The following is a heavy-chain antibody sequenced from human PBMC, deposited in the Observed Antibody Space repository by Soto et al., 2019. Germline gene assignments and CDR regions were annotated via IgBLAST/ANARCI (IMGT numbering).Heavy chain of an antibody. J-gene: IGHJ4*02. D-gene: IGHD3-3*01. CDR3: AGVPQIFLEGLLPRIGVLDY. Sequence: GASVKVSCKASGYTFTSYGISWVRQAPGQGLEWMGWISAYNGNTNYAQKLQGRVTMTTDTSTSTAYMELRSLRSDDTAVYYCAGVPQIFLEGLLPRIGVLDYGGKEPLAPVS. V-gene: IGHV1-18*01. CDR1: GYTFTSYG. CDR2: ISAYNGNT.